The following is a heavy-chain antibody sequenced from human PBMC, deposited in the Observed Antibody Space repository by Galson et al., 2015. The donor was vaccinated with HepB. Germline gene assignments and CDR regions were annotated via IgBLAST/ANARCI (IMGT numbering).Heavy chain of an antibody. J-gene: IGHJ6*02. CDR3: ARGGPSKTSWNVAMEV. D-gene: IGHD2-2*01. V-gene: IGHV5-10-1*03. Sequence: QSGAEVKKPGESLSVSCKGSGDTFSSRWIHWVRQLPGKGLEWMGRIDPTDSYIDYSPSFQGHVTISTDKSISTAYLQWNSLKASDTAIYFCARGGPSKTSWNVAMEVWGQGTPVIVSS. CDR2: IDPTDSYI. CDR1: GDTFSSRW.